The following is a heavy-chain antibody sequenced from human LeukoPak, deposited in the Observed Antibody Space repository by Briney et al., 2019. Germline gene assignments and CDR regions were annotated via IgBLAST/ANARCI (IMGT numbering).Heavy chain of an antibody. V-gene: IGHV3-21*01. CDR1: GFTFSSYT. CDR2: VSSSRRFI. D-gene: IGHD1-26*01. J-gene: IGHJ4*02. Sequence: KTGGSLRLSCAASGFTFSSYTMNWVRQAPGKGLEWVSSVSSSRRFIYYADSVKGRFTISRDNARNSLYLQMNRLTAEDTAVYYCASGSRAGDYWGQGTLVTVS. CDR3: ASGSRAGDY.